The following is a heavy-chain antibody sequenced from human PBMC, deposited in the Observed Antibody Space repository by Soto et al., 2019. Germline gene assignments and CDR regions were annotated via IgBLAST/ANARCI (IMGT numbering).Heavy chain of an antibody. J-gene: IGHJ4*02. CDR1: GFTFSSYA. D-gene: IGHD6-19*01. CDR3: AKDIREYSSGWYRWTFDY. V-gene: IGHV3-23*01. CDR2: ISGSGGST. Sequence: VGSLRLSCAASGFTFSSYAMSWVRQAPGKGLEWVSAISGSGGSTYYADSVKGRFTISRDNSKNTLYLQMNSLRAEDTAVYYCAKDIREYSSGWYRWTFDYWGQGTLVTVSS.